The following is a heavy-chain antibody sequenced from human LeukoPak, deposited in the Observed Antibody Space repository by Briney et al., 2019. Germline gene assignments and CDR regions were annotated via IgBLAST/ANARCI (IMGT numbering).Heavy chain of an antibody. J-gene: IGHJ3*02. V-gene: IGHV3-30*02. D-gene: IGHD1-14*01. CDR3: AKLPPRSLLTGDAFDI. Sequence: PGGSLRLSCAASGFTFSSYGMHWVRQAPGKGLEWVAFIRYDGSNKCYADSVKGRFTISRDNSKNTLYLQMNSLRAEDTAVYYCAKLPPRSLLTGDAFDIWGQGTMVTVSS. CDR2: IRYDGSNK. CDR1: GFTFSSYG.